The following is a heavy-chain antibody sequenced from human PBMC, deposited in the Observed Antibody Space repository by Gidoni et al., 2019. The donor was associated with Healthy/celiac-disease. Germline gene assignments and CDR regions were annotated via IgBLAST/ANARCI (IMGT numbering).Heavy chain of an antibody. CDR3: ARAAAIGCSSTSCSAFDI. CDR2: IYYSGST. J-gene: IGHJ3*02. Sequence: LEWIGYIYYSGSTNYNPSLKSRVTISVDTSKNQFSLKLSSVTAADTAVYYCARAAAIGCSSTSCSAFDIWGQGTMVTVSS. V-gene: IGHV4-59*01. D-gene: IGHD2-2*01.